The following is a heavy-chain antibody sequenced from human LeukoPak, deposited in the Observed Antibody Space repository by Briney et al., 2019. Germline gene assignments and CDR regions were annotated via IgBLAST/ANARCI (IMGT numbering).Heavy chain of an antibody. Sequence: SETLSLTCTVAGGSISSYYWSWIRQPPGKGLVWIGYIYYRGCTNYNPSLKSRVNISVDTSKNQFSLKLSSVTAADTAVYYCASTGVAGPYCFDYWGQGPLVTVSS. CDR1: GGSISSYY. V-gene: IGHV4-59*08. CDR2: IYYRGCT. D-gene: IGHD6-19*01. CDR3: ASTGVAGPYCFDY. J-gene: IGHJ4*02.